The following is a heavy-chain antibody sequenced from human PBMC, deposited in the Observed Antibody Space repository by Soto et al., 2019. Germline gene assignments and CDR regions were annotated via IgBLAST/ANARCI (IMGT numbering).Heavy chain of an antibody. J-gene: IGHJ5*02. CDR1: GGSMSNYY. CDR2: IYYNVRT. V-gene: IGHV4-59*01. D-gene: IGHD1-26*01. CDR3: ARDNSPEVGCPSARVNRLDP. Sequence: SETLSLTCSASGGSMSNYYWRWIRQPPGKGLEWIGYIYYNVRTNYTPSLKSRVTMSVDTSRNQFSLNLRSVTAADTAVYYCARDNSPEVGCPSARVNRLDPWGQGSLVDVSS.